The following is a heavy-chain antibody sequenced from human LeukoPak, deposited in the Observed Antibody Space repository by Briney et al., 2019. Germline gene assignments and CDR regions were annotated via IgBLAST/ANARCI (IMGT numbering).Heavy chain of an antibody. D-gene: IGHD3-10*01. CDR2: ISFDGNNK. V-gene: IGHV3-30*04. CDR1: GFTFSSNA. Sequence: QAGRSLRLSCAASGFTFSSNAMHWVRQAPGKGLEWVAIISFDGNNKYYADSVKGRFTISRDNSKNTLYLKMNSLRTEDTAVYYCAKDTDYYGSGSQHHWGQGTLVTVSS. CDR3: AKDTDYYGSGSQHH. J-gene: IGHJ4*02.